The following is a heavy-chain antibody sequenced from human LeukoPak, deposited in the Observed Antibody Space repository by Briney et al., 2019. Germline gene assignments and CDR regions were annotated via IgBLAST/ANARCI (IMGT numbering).Heavy chain of an antibody. J-gene: IGHJ4*02. Sequence: PGGSLRLSCAASGFTVSSHYMSWVRQAPGKGLEWVSVIYAGGSTYYADSVKGRFTISRDNSKNTLFLQMNSLRAEDTAVYYCAKGSDTDSYEATDWGQGTLVTVSS. V-gene: IGHV3-66*01. CDR3: AKGSDTDSYEATD. D-gene: IGHD5-12*01. CDR2: IYAGGST. CDR1: GFTVSSHY.